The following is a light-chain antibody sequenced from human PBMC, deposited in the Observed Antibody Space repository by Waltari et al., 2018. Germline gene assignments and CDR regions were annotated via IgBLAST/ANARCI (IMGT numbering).Light chain of an antibody. CDR3: QQYYSYPPT. Sequence: AIRMTQSPSSFSASTGDRVTITCRASQGISSYLAWYQQKPGKAPKLLIYAASTLQSGVPSRFIGSGSGTDVTLTISCLQSEDFATYNCQQYYSYPPTFGQGTRLKIK. CDR1: QGISSY. V-gene: IGKV1-8*01. CDR2: AAS. J-gene: IGKJ5*01.